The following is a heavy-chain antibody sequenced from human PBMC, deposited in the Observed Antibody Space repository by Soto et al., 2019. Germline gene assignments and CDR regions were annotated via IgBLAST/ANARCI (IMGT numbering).Heavy chain of an antibody. Sequence: PGGSLRLSCVVSGLTFSSYAMSWVRQAPGKGLEWVAALSARGGSTYYADSVKGRFIISRDNSENTLYLQMNSLEPEDTAFYYCATSHVAAVSGDSFDYWGQGALVTVSS. CDR2: LSARGGST. J-gene: IGHJ4*02. CDR3: ATSHVAAVSGDSFDY. CDR1: GLTFSSYA. D-gene: IGHD6-19*01. V-gene: IGHV3-23*01.